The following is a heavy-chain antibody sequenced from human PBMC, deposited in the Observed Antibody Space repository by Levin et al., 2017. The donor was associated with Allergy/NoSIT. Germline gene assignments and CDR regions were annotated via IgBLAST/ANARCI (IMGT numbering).Heavy chain of an antibody. D-gene: IGHD2-21*01. J-gene: IGHJ4*02. Sequence: GESLKISCAASGFTFSNCGMSWVRQAPGKGLEWVSCISGNGTSTYYADSAKGRFTISRDNSKNTLYLQMNSLRAEDTAAYYCAKDLRGGEKYGYFDYSGQGLLVTVSP. CDR2: ISGNGTST. V-gene: IGHV3-23*01. CDR1: GFTFSNCG. CDR3: AKDLRGGEKYGYFDY.